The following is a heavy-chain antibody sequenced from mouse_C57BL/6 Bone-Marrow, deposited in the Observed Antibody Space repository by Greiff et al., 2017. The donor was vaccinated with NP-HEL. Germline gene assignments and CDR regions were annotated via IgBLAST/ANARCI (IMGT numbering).Heavy chain of an antibody. Sequence: VQLQESGPELVKPGASVKISCKASGYAFSSSWMNWVKQRPGKGLEWIGRIYPGDGDTNYNGKFKGKATLTADKSSSTAYMQLSSLTSEDSAVYFCARDGNYPMDYWGQGTSVTVSS. V-gene: IGHV1-82*01. CDR2: IYPGDGDT. J-gene: IGHJ4*01. CDR3: ARDGNYPMDY. D-gene: IGHD2-1*01. CDR1: GYAFSSSW.